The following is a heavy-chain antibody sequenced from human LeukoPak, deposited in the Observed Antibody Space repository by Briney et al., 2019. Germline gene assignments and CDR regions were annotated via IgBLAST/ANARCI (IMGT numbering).Heavy chain of an antibody. V-gene: IGHV3-49*04. CDR1: GFTFSSYA. CDR2: IRSKAYGGTT. Sequence: GGSLRLSCAASGFTFSSYAMSWVRQAPGKGLEWVGFIRSKAYGGTTEYAASVKGRFTISRDDSKSIAYLQMNSLKTEDTAVYYCTIGDSSSWPRGVDYWGQGTLVTVSS. D-gene: IGHD6-13*01. CDR3: TIGDSSSWPRGVDY. J-gene: IGHJ4*02.